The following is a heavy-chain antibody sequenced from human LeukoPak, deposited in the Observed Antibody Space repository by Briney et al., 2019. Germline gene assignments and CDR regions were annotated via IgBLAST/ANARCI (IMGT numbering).Heavy chain of an antibody. V-gene: IGHV4-59*01. CDR1: GGSISSYY. J-gene: IGHJ4*02. Sequence: SETLSLTCTVSGGSISSYYGSWVRQPPGKGEEWVGFIYYSGSTNYNPSLKSRVTISVDTSKNQFSLKLSSVTAADTAVYYCARGGAQLWFSSFDYWGQGTLVTVSS. CDR3: ARGGAQLWFSSFDY. CDR2: IYYSGST. D-gene: IGHD5-18*01.